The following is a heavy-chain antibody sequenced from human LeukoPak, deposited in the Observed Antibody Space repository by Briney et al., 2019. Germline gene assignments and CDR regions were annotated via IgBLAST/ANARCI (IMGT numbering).Heavy chain of an antibody. V-gene: IGHV3-64*01. J-gene: IGHJ6*02. Sequence: GGSLRLSCAASGFTFSSYAMHWVCQAPGKGLEYVSAISSNGGSTYYANSVKGRFTISRDNSKNTLYLQMGSLRAEDMAVYYCARTTVDYWPYYYYYGMDVWGQGTTVTVSS. CDR1: GFTFSSYA. CDR3: ARTTVDYWPYYYYYGMDV. D-gene: IGHD4-23*01. CDR2: ISSNGGST.